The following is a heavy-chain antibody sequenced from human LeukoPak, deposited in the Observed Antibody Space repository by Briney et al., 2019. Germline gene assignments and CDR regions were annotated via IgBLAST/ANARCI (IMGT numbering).Heavy chain of an antibody. V-gene: IGHV1-69*04. CDR1: GGTFSSYA. CDR2: IIPILGIA. Sequence: SVKVSCKASGGTFSSYAISWVRQAPGQGLEWMGRIIPILGIANYAQKFQGRVTITADKSTSTAYMELSSLGSEDTAVYYCARGLPGIAVADTPWGFDYWGQGTPVTVSS. D-gene: IGHD6-19*01. J-gene: IGHJ4*02. CDR3: ARGLPGIAVADTPWGFDY.